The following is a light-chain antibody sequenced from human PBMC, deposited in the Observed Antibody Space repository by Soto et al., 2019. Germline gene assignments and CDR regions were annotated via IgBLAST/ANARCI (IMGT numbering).Light chain of an antibody. CDR2: TAS. V-gene: IGKV1-5*03. J-gene: IGKJ1*01. CDR3: QQYNTYSRT. Sequence: DIQMTQSPSTLSSSVGDRVTITCRGSQTISSCLAWYQQKPGQAPKLINYTASNLESGLPSRFSGSGSGTEFTLTISRLQPDDFATYYRQQYNTYSRTFGQGTKVDIK. CDR1: QTISSC.